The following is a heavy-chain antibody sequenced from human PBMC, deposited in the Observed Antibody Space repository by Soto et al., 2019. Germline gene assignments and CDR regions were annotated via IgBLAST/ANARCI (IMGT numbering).Heavy chain of an antibody. CDR1: GGTFSSYT. CDR3: ARDPTVTKDHPVDY. V-gene: IGHV1-69*08. CDR2: IIPILGIA. J-gene: IGHJ4*02. Sequence: QVQLVQSGAEVKKPGSSVKVSCKASGGTFSSYTISWVRQAPGQGLEWMGRIIPILGIANYAQKFQGRVTITADKSTSTAYMELSSLRSEDTAVYYCARDPTVTKDHPVDYWGQGTLVTVSS. D-gene: IGHD4-17*01.